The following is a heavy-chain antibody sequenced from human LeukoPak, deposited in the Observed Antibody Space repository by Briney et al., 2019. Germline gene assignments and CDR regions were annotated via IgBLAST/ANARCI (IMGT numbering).Heavy chain of an antibody. CDR1: GYTFTSYA. V-gene: IGHV1-3*01. CDR2: INAGNGNT. Sequence: ASVKVSCKASGYTFTSYAMHWVRQAPGQRLEWMGWINAGNGNTKYSQKFQGRVTITADESTSTAYMELSSLRSEDTAVYYCAIPTVTSFMRLYGMDVWGQGTTVTVSS. D-gene: IGHD4-17*01. CDR3: AIPTVTSFMRLYGMDV. J-gene: IGHJ6*02.